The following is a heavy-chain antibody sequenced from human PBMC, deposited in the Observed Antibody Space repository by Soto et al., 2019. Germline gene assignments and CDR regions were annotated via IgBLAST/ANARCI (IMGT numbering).Heavy chain of an antibody. J-gene: IGHJ5*02. D-gene: IGHD3-10*01. Sequence: QVQLQESGPGLVKPSETLSLTCTVSGGSISRYYWNWIRQPPGKGLEWIGYIYYSGSTNYNPSLKSRVTISVDTSNNQFSLTLSSVTAADTAVYYCARDPGSGSYYGWFDPWGQGTLVTVSS. V-gene: IGHV4-59*01. CDR2: IYYSGST. CDR1: GGSISRYY. CDR3: ARDPGSGSYYGWFDP.